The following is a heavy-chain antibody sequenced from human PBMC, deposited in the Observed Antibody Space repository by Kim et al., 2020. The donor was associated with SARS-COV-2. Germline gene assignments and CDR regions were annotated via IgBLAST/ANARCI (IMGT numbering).Heavy chain of an antibody. V-gene: IGHV1-3*01. CDR3: ARDPLATAAFMDV. J-gene: IGHJ6*03. Sequence: YQGRATITKETSARTAYMELSSLRSEDTAVYYCARDPLATAAFMDVWGKGTTVTVSS. D-gene: IGHD6-13*01.